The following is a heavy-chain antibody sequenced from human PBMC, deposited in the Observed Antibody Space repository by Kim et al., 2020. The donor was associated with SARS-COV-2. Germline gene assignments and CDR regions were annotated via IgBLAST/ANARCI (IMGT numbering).Heavy chain of an antibody. D-gene: IGHD4-17*01. CDR2: ISSSGSTI. CDR3: GGADTTSGNDYGDYLI. Sequence: GGSLRLSCAASGFTFSDYYMSWIRQAPGKGLEWVSYISSSGSTIYYADSVKGRFTISRDNAKNSLYLQMNSLRAEDMAVYYCGGADTTSGNDYGDYLIWGQGTMVTVSS. J-gene: IGHJ3*02. V-gene: IGHV3-11*01. CDR1: GFTFSDYY.